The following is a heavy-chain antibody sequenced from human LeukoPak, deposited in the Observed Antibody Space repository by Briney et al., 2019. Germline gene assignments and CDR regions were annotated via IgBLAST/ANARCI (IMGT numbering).Heavy chain of an antibody. CDR3: AREGDTAMTAGYYYYMDV. CDR2: IKDFGSEK. D-gene: IGHD5-18*01. V-gene: IGHV3-7*01. J-gene: IGHJ6*03. CDR1: GFTFSTYW. Sequence: GGSLRLSCAASGFTFSTYWMTWVRQAPGKGLEWVANIKDFGSEKYYVDSVKGRFTISRDNAKNSLYMQMNSLRAEDTAVYYCAREGDTAMTAGYYYYMDVWGKGTTATVSS.